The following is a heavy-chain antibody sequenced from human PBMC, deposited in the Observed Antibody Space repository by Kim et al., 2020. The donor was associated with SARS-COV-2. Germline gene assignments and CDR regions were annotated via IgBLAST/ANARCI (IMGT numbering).Heavy chain of an antibody. CDR1: GGSITSSY. V-gene: IGHV4-59*13. Sequence: SETLSLTCSVSGGSITSSYWSWIRQPPGKGLEWIGYSHYSGTTNYHPSLKSRVTVSVDTSKIQISLKLISVTAADTAVYYCARGSGYNALDYWGQGILVT. D-gene: IGHD5-12*01. J-gene: IGHJ4*02. CDR2: SHYSGTT. CDR3: ARGSGYNALDY.